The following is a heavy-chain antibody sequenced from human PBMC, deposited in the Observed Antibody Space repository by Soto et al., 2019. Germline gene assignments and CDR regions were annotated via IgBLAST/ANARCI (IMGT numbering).Heavy chain of an antibody. J-gene: IGHJ5*02. V-gene: IGHV4-39*01. CDR3: ARQLELAGFDP. CDR2: IYYSGST. CDR1: GGSISSSSYY. D-gene: IGHD1-7*01. Sequence: SETLSLTCTVSGGSISSSSYYWGWIRQPPGKGLEWIGSIYYSGSTYYNPPLKSRVTISVDTSKNQFSLKLSSVTAADTAVYYCARQLELAGFDPWGQGTLVTVSS.